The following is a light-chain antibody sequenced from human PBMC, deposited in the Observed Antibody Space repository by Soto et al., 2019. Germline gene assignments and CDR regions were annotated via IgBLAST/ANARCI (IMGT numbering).Light chain of an antibody. V-gene: IGKV3-11*01. CDR3: QVYGITPWT. J-gene: IGKJ1*01. Sequence: ETVLTQSPATLSLSPGEGASLSCRASHSVSTYLAWYQQKRGRAPRLVFHSATTRANAFPSRFSASGYGTDFTLTISRLEPEDFALYYCQVYGITPWTLGQGTKVDIK. CDR2: SAT. CDR1: HSVSTY.